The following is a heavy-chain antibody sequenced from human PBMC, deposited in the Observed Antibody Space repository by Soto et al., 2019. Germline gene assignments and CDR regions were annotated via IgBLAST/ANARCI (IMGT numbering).Heavy chain of an antibody. CDR1: GYTFTSYY. J-gene: IGHJ6*02. Sequence: ASVKVSCKASGYTFTSYYMHWVRQAPGQGLEWMGIINPSGGSTSYAQKFQGRVTMTRDTSTSTVYMEPSSLRSEDTAVYYCARDILVLVPAAINYYYGMDVWGQGTTVTVSS. D-gene: IGHD2-2*01. CDR3: ARDILVLVPAAINYYYGMDV. CDR2: INPSGGST. V-gene: IGHV1-46*01.